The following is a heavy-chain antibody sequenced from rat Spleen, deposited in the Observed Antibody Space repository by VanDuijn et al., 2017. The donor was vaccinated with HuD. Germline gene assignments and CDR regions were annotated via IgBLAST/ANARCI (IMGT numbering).Heavy chain of an antibody. CDR1: GFTFSSFP. CDR3: AVSGYGY. V-gene: IGHV5-17*01. J-gene: IGHJ2*01. CDR2: IIYDGSST. D-gene: IGHD4-3*01. Sequence: EVQLVESGGGLVQPGRSLKLSCAASGFTFSSFPMAWVRQAPKKGLEWVASIIYDGSSTYYRDSVKGRFTISRDNAKSTLYLQMDSLRSEDTATYYCAVSGYGYWGQGVMVTVSS.